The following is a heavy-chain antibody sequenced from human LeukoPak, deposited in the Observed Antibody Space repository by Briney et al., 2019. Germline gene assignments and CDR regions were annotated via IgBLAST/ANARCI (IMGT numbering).Heavy chain of an antibody. V-gene: IGHV1-2*02. Sequence: ASVKVSCKASGYTFTGYYMHWVRQAPGQGLERMGWINPNSGGTNYAQKFQGRVTMTRDTSISTAYMELSRLRSDDTAVYYCARDRAVAGYYYYGMDVWGQGTTVTVSS. CDR1: GYTFTGYY. CDR3: ARDRAVAGYYYYGMDV. D-gene: IGHD6-19*01. CDR2: INPNSGGT. J-gene: IGHJ6*02.